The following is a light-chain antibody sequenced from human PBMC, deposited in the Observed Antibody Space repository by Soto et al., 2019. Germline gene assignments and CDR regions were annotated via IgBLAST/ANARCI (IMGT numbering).Light chain of an antibody. Sequence: QSALTQPASVSGSPGQSITISCTGTSSDVGGYNYVSWYQQHPGKAPKLMIYDVSNRPSGVSNRFAGSKSGNTASLTISGLQAEDEADYYCTSYTSSNTEVFRTGTKVTVL. CDR2: DVS. J-gene: IGLJ1*01. CDR3: TSYTSSNTEV. V-gene: IGLV2-14*03. CDR1: SSDVGGYNY.